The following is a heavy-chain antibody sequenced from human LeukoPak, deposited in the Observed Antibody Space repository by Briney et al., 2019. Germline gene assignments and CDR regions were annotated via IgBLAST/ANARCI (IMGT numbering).Heavy chain of an antibody. CDR2: IYHSGST. Sequence: PSETLSLTCAVSGYSISSGYYWGWIRQPPGKGLEWIGSIYHSGSTYYNPSLKSRVTISVDTSKSQFSLKLSSVTAADTAVYYCARHSPGVLRYYYYYMDVWGKGTTVTVSS. CDR3: ARHSPGVLRYYYYYMDV. V-gene: IGHV4-38-2*01. J-gene: IGHJ6*03. CDR1: GYSISSGYY. D-gene: IGHD2/OR15-2a*01.